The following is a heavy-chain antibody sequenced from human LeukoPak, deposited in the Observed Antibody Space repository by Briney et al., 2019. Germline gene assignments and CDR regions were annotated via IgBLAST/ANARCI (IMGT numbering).Heavy chain of an antibody. D-gene: IGHD3-10*01. CDR2: ISYDGSNK. J-gene: IGHJ6*04. V-gene: IGHV3-30*04. CDR1: GVTFSSYA. CDR3: ARGRYGSGSKRGMDV. Sequence: GRSLRLSCAASGVTFSSYAMHWVRQAPGKGLEWVAVISYDGSNKYYADSVKGRFTISRDNSKNTLYLQMNSLRAEDTAVYYCARGRYGSGSKRGMDVWGKGTTVTVSS.